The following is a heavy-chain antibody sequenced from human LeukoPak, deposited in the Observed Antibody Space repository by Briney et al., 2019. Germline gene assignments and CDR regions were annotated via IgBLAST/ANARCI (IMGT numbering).Heavy chain of an antibody. D-gene: IGHD1-26*01. CDR3: ARGAGKWELQREFDY. Sequence: PSETLSLTCAVYGGSFSGYYWSWIRQPPGKGLEWIGEINHSGSTNYNPSLKSRVTISVDTSKNQFSLKLSSVTAADTAVYYCARGAGKWELQREFDYWGQGTLVTVSS. J-gene: IGHJ4*02. CDR2: INHSGST. V-gene: IGHV4-34*01. CDR1: GGSFSGYY.